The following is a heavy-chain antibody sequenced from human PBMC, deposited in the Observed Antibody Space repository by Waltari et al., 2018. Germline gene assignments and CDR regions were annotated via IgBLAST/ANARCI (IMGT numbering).Heavy chain of an antibody. CDR2: VKQDGSDK. CDR3: ARDFYDVTSGFYTPGLFDY. Sequence: EVQLVDSGGGLVQPGGSLRLSCAASGFTFSKYWMSWVRQAPGKGREWVATVKQDGSDKYYVDSVKGRFTISRDNGDNSLYLQMNSLRAEDTAVYYCARDFYDVTSGFYTPGLFDYWGQGSLVTVSS. V-gene: IGHV3-7*01. CDR1: GFTFSKYW. D-gene: IGHD3-3*01. J-gene: IGHJ4*02.